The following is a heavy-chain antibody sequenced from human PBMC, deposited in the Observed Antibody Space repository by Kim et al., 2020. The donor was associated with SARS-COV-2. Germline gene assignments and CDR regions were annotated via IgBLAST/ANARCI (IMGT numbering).Heavy chain of an antibody. D-gene: IGHD3-22*01. J-gene: IGHJ4*02. CDR3: ARDYYYDSSGYYERLDY. V-gene: IGHV1-3*01. Sequence: FQGRVTITRDTSASTAYMELSSLRSEDTAVYYCARDYYYDSSGYYERLDYWGQGTLVTVSS.